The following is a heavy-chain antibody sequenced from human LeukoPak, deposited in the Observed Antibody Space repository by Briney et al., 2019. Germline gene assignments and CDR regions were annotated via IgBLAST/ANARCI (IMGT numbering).Heavy chain of an antibody. V-gene: IGHV5-51*01. Sequence: GESLKIFCKGSGFNFTNYWNGWVRQMPGKGLEWIGIIYPGDSDTSNSPSCQRQVTISAHKSISNAYLQWSSLKASDTDMYYCARRYCSSTSCYGENYFDYWGQGTLVTVSS. J-gene: IGHJ4*02. CDR2: IYPGDSDT. CDR3: ARRYCSSTSCYGENYFDY. CDR1: GFNFTNYW. D-gene: IGHD2-2*01.